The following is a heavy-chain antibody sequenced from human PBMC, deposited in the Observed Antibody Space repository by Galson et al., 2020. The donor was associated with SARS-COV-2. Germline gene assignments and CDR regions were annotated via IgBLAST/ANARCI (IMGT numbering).Heavy chain of an antibody. V-gene: IGHV3-30*04. J-gene: IGHJ5*02. Sequence: GESLKSSCSAPGFTFSSSAMHWVRQAPGKGLEWVAIISYDGTTIYKSDSVKGRFTISRDISKNILYLQMNRLRPEDTAVYYCARETDDDSSSWYDDWGQGTLVTVSP. D-gene: IGHD3-22*01. CDR2: ISYDGTTI. CDR1: GFTFSSSA. CDR3: ARETDDDSSSWYDD.